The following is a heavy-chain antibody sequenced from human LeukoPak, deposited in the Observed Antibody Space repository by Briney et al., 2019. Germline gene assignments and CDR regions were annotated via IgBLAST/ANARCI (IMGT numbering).Heavy chain of an antibody. Sequence: SETLSLTCTVSGGSISSGGYYWSWIRQPPGKGLEWIGYIYHSGSTYYNPSLKSRVTISVDRSKNQFSLKLSSVTAADTAVYYCASGSDCSGGSCYGWFDPWGQGTLVTVSS. J-gene: IGHJ5*02. D-gene: IGHD2-15*01. CDR3: ASGSDCSGGSCYGWFDP. V-gene: IGHV4-30-2*01. CDR2: IYHSGST. CDR1: GGSISSGGYY.